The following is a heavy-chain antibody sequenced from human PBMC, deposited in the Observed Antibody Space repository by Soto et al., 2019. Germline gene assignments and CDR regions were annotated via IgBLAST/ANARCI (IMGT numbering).Heavy chain of an antibody. D-gene: IGHD3-16*02. J-gene: IGHJ6*03. Sequence: ASVKVSCKASGYTFTGYGISWVRQAPGQGLEWMGWISAYNGNTNYAQKLQGRVTMTTDTSTSTAYMELRSLRSDDTAVYYCARVVYDYIWGSYRTDYYYMDVWGKGTTVTVSS. V-gene: IGHV1-18*01. CDR2: ISAYNGNT. CDR1: GYTFTGYG. CDR3: ARVVYDYIWGSYRTDYYYMDV.